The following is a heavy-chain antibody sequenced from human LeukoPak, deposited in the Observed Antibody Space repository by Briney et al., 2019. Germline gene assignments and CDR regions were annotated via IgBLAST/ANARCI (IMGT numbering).Heavy chain of an antibody. V-gene: IGHV4-38-2*01. D-gene: IGHD2-2*01. J-gene: IGHJ4*02. Sequence: SETLSFTCAVSGYSITSGYYWGWIRHPPGKGLEGIGSIYNSGSPYYNPSLKTRVTISVDTSKNQFSLKLSSVTAADTAVYYCARLYLRDHCSSTSCYGLYFDYWGQGTLVTVSS. CDR1: GYSITSGYY. CDR2: IYNSGSP. CDR3: ARLYLRDHCSSTSCYGLYFDY.